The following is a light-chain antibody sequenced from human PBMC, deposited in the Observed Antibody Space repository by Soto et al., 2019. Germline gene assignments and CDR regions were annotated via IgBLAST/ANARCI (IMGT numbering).Light chain of an antibody. CDR2: DDN. J-gene: IGLJ7*01. Sequence: QSVLTQPASVSAAPGQQVTISCSGSMSNIEYNFVSWYQQFPGKGPKLLIYDDNKRPSGIPDRFSASKSGTSATLGVTGLQTGDEATCYCGTWDSSLNAGVFGGGTQLTVL. CDR1: MSNIEYNF. CDR3: GTWDSSLNAGV. V-gene: IGLV1-51*01.